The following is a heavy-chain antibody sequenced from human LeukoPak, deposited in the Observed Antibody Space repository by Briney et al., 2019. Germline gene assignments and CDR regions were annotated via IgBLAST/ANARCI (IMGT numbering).Heavy chain of an antibody. V-gene: IGHV3-9*01. CDR3: AKDRPVATTLHHFDH. Sequence: GGSLRLSCVVSGFRFDDYAMHWVRQGPGKALEWVSVISWDGNKVAYADSVKGRFTISRDNAKNSLYLQMTSLRPEDTAFYYCAKDRPVATTLHHFDHWGLGTLVTVSS. CDR2: ISWDGNKV. CDR1: GFRFDDYA. J-gene: IGHJ4*02. D-gene: IGHD1-26*01.